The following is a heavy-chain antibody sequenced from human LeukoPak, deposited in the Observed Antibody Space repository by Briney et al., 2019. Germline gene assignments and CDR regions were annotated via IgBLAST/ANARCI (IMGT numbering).Heavy chain of an antibody. CDR3: ARGFPPTYYCYMDV. Sequence: ASVKVSCKASGYTFTGYYMHWVRQAPGQGLEWMGWINPNSGGTNYAQKFQGRVTMTRDTSISTAYMELSRLRSDDTAVYYCARGFPPTYYCYMDVWGKGTTVTVSS. CDR2: INPNSGGT. J-gene: IGHJ6*03. V-gene: IGHV1-2*02. D-gene: IGHD3-3*01. CDR1: GYTFTGYY.